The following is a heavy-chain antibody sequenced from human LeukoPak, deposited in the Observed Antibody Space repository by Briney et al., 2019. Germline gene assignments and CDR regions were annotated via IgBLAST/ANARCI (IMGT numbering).Heavy chain of an antibody. CDR1: GDSISDDY. V-gene: IGHV4-4*07. Sequence: SETLSLTCTVSGDSISDDYYTWMRQPAGKGLEWIGRIHSGGTTNYNSSLMSRVTLSIDKSKKHISLRLTSVTAADTALYYCARDNGSGYTKGYEHYYYYLDVWGKGTTVTVSS. J-gene: IGHJ6*03. CDR2: IHSGGTT. CDR3: ARDNGSGYTKGYEHYYYYLDV. D-gene: IGHD3-3*02.